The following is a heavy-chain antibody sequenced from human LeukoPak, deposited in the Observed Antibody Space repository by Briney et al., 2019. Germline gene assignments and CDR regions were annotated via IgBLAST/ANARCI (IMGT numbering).Heavy chain of an antibody. J-gene: IGHJ4*02. CDR2: TNPNSGGT. CDR1: GYTFTGYY. V-gene: IGHV1-2*02. D-gene: IGHD2-2*01. CDR3: ARNNQLLSASDY. Sequence: ASVKVSCKASGYTFTGYYMHWVRQAPGQGLEWMGWTNPNSGGTNYAQKFQGRVTMTRDTSISTAYMELSRLRSDDTAVYYCARNNQLLSASDYWGQGTLVTVSS.